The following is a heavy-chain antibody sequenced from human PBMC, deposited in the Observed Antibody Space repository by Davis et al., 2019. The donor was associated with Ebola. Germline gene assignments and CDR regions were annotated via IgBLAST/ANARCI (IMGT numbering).Heavy chain of an antibody. J-gene: IGHJ4*02. Sequence: GESLKISCAASGFTFSSYSMNWVRQAPGKGLEWVAVIWYDGSKKYYSDSVKGRFTISRDNSDNMLYLQMNSLRAEDTAVYYCAMPDCSGADCFSVYIKSWGQGTLVTVSS. V-gene: IGHV3-33*08. CDR1: GFTFSSYS. D-gene: IGHD2-21*02. CDR2: IWYDGSKK. CDR3: AMPDCSGADCFSVYIKS.